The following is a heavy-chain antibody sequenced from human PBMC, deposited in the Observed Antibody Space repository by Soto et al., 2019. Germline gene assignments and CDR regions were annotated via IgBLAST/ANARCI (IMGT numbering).Heavy chain of an antibody. CDR3: ARWGSSGWYDVYYYYGMDV. CDR1: GYTFTGYY. D-gene: IGHD6-19*01. V-gene: IGHV1-2*02. CDR2: INPNSGGT. Sequence: QVQLVQSGAEVKKPGASVKVSCKASGYTFTGYYMHWVRQAPGQGLEWMGWINPNSGGTNYAQKFQGRVTMTRDTSISTVYMELSRLRSDDTAVYYCARWGSSGWYDVYYYYGMDVWGQGTTVTVSS. J-gene: IGHJ6*02.